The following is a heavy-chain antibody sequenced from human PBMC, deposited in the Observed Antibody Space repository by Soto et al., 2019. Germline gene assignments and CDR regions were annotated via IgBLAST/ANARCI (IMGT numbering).Heavy chain of an antibody. CDR1: GSTFTSYY. J-gene: IGHJ4*01. CDR3: ARDAGYCTSSICHSIDY. Sequence: ASVKVSCKASGSTFTSYYMHWVRQAPGQRLEWMGIINPSGGSTSYAQKFQGRVTMTRDTSTSTVYIGLSSLRSEDTAVYYCARDAGYCTSSICHSIDYRGKGTLFSVSS. V-gene: IGHV1-46*03. D-gene: IGHD2-8*01. CDR2: INPSGGST.